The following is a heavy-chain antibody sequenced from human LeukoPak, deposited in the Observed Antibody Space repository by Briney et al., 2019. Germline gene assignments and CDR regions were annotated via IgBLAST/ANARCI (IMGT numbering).Heavy chain of an antibody. J-gene: IGHJ5*02. CDR1: GGTFSSYA. V-gene: IGHV1-69*06. CDR2: IIPIFGTA. CDR3: ARVDYIANWFDP. D-gene: IGHD6-13*01. Sequence: ALVKVSCKASGGTFSSYAISWVRQAPGQGLEWMGGIIPIFGTANYAQKFQGRVTITADKSTSTAYMELSSLRSEDTAVYYCARVDYIANWFDPWGQGTLVTVSS.